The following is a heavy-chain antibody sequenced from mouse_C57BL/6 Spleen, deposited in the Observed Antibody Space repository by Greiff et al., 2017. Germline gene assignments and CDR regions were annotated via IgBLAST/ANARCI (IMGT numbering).Heavy chain of an antibody. CDR2: ISDGGSYT. Sequence: EVMLVESGGGLVKPGGSLTLSCAASGFTFSSYAMSWVRQTPEKRLEWVATISDGGSYTYYPDNVKGRFTISRDTAKNNLYLQMSHLKSEDTAMYYCARDRVYVYFDVWGTGTTVTVSS. V-gene: IGHV5-4*01. CDR1: GFTFSSYA. D-gene: IGHD2-12*01. CDR3: ARDRVYVYFDV. J-gene: IGHJ1*03.